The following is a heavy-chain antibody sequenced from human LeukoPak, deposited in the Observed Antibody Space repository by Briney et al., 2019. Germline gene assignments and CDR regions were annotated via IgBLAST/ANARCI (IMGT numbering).Heavy chain of an antibody. CDR1: GGSISSYH. CDR2: IYYSGST. Sequence: SETLSLTCTVSGGSISSYHWRWIRQPPGKGLEWRGNIYYSGSTNYNPSLKGQVTISVDTSKTQFSLKLSSVTAADTAVYYCARHGLQNLGATSYDYWGQGTLVTVSS. J-gene: IGHJ4*02. CDR3: ARHGLQNLGATSYDY. V-gene: IGHV4-59*08. D-gene: IGHD1-26*01.